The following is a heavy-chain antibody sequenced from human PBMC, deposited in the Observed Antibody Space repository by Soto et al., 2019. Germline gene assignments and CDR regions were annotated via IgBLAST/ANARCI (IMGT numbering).Heavy chain of an antibody. D-gene: IGHD3-10*01. CDR2: ISGSDGKT. CDR3: AKGVLSFHYGMEV. CDR1: GFSFGSYA. J-gene: IGHJ6*02. Sequence: GGSLRLSCAASGFSFGSYALSWVRQAPGKGLEWVSTISGSDGKTFYADSVRGRFAISRDFSDNTVYLQMNNLRVDDTAVYFCAKGVLSFHYGMEVWGQGTTVTVSS. V-gene: IGHV3-23*01.